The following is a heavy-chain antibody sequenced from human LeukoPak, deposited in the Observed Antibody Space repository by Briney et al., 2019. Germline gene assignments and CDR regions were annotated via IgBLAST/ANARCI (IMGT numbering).Heavy chain of an antibody. V-gene: IGHV4-34*01. D-gene: IGHD3-10*01. CDR3: VRWDPYYYGSGTLYGMDV. Sequence: SETLSLTCAVYGGSFSGYYWSWIRQPPGKGLEWIGEINHSGSTNYNPSLKSRVTISVDTSKNQFSLKLSSVTAADTAVYYCVRWDPYYYGSGTLYGMDVWGQGTTVTVSS. J-gene: IGHJ6*02. CDR1: GGSFSGYY. CDR2: INHSGST.